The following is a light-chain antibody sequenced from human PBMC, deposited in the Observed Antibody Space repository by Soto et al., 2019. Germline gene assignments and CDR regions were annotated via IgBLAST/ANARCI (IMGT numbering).Light chain of an antibody. V-gene: IGLV2-14*01. CDR3: TSFTFSSTWV. CDR1: SSDVGGYNY. CDR2: EVT. J-gene: IGLJ3*02. Sequence: QPVLTQPASVSGSPGQSITISCTGTSSDVGGYNYVSWYQQYPGKAPKLMIHEVTNRPSGVSNRFSGSKSGNTASLTISGLQAEDEADYYCTSFTFSSTWVFGGGTKLTVL.